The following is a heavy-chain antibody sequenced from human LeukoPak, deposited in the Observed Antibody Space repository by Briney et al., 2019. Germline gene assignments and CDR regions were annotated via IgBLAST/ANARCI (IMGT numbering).Heavy chain of an antibody. CDR1: GYTFTSHY. CDR2: INPGGGGT. D-gene: IGHD3-10*01. CDR3: ARDHRAGDY. J-gene: IGHJ4*02. V-gene: IGHV1-46*01. Sequence: GASVKVSCKASGYTFTSHYMYWVRQAPGQGLEWMGIINPGGGGTSYAQKFQGRVTMTRDMSTSTVYMELSSLRSEDTAVYYCARDHRAGDYWGQGTLVTVSS.